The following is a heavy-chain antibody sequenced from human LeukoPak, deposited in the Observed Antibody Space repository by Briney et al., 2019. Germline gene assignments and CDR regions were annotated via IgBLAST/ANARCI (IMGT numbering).Heavy chain of an antibody. J-gene: IGHJ3*02. CDR2: INPNSGGT. D-gene: IGHD3-16*02. CDR1: GYTFTGYY. V-gene: IGHV1-2*02. Sequence: GASVKVSCKASGYTFTGYYMLWVRQAPGQGLEWMGWINPNSGGTNYAQKFQGRVTMTRDTSISTAYMELSRLRSDDTAAYYCARVRLRLGELSSDAFDIWGQGTMVTVSS. CDR3: ARVRLRLGELSSDAFDI.